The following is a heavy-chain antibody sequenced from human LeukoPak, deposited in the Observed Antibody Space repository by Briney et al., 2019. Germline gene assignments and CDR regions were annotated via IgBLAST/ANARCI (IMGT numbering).Heavy chain of an antibody. CDR2: INPNSGGT. D-gene: IGHD6-13*01. J-gene: IGHJ4*01. CDR3: ARGGVRTAASSLGY. V-gene: IGHV1-2*02. CDR1: GYTFSDYY. Sequence: ASVTVSCKASGYTFSDYYLHWVRQAPGQGREWVGWINPNSGGTNFAQKFRGRVTMTRDTSITTAYMELTRLKSDDTAVYYCARGGVRTAASSLGYWGQGTLVTVSS.